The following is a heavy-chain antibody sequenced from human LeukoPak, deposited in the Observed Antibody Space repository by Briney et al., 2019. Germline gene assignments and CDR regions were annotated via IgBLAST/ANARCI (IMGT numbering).Heavy chain of an antibody. CDR3: ARVRALAAPHYGMDV. CDR2: ISAYNGNT. J-gene: IGHJ6*02. V-gene: IGHV1-18*01. D-gene: IGHD6-6*01. Sequence: VASVKVSCKASGYTFTSYGISWVRQAPGQGLEWMGWISAYNGNTNYAQKFQGRVTITADESTSTAYMELSSLRSEDTAVYYCARVRALAAPHYGMDVWGQGTTVTVSS. CDR1: GYTFTSYG.